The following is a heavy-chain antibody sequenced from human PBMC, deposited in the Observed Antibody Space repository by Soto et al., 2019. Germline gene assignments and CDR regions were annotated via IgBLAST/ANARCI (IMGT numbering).Heavy chain of an antibody. CDR3: AREGEWELLGFDY. J-gene: IGHJ4*02. CDR1: GFTFSSYA. V-gene: IGHV3-30-3*01. Sequence: LRLSCAASGFTFSSYAMHWVRQAPGKGLEWVAVISYDGSNKYYADSVKGRFTISRDNSKNTLYLQMNSLRAEDTAVYYCAREGEWELLGFDYWGQGTLVTVSS. CDR2: ISYDGSNK. D-gene: IGHD1-26*01.